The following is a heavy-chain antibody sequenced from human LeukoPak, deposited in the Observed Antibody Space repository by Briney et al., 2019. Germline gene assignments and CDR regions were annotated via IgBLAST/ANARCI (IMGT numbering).Heavy chain of an antibody. CDR1: GGSISSTSYY. V-gene: IGHV4-39*01. D-gene: IGHD1/OR15-1a*01. Sequence: SETLSLTCTVSGGSISSTSYYWGWIRQPPGKGLEWVATIHFSGSTYYNPSLKSRVTISVDTSKNQFSLKLTSVTAADTAVYYCVRHDSWNNDNWFDPWGQGTLVTVSS. CDR2: IHFSGST. CDR3: VRHDSWNNDNWFDP. J-gene: IGHJ5*02.